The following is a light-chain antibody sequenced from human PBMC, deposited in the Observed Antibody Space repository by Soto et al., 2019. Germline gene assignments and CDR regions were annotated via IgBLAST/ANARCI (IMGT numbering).Light chain of an antibody. CDR3: QQSYSTS. CDR2: AAS. CDR1: QSINNY. V-gene: IGKV1-39*01. Sequence: DIQMTQSPASLSASVGDRVTITCRASQSINNYLNWYQQKPGKAPKLLIYAASSLQSGVPSRFSGSGSGTDFTLSISSLQPEDFATYYCQQSYSTSFGQGTKVEIK. J-gene: IGKJ1*01.